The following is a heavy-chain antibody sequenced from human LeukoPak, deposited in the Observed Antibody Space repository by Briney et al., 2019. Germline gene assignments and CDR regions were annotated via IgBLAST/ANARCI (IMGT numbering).Heavy chain of an antibody. D-gene: IGHD2-8*01. V-gene: IGHV3-33*01. Sequence: GRSLRLSCAASGFTFSSYVMHWVRQAPGKGLEWVAVIWYDGSNKYYADSVKGRFTISRDNSKNTLFLQMNSLRIEDTAVYYCARDPMADFDYWGQGTLVTVSP. CDR2: IWYDGSNK. J-gene: IGHJ4*02. CDR1: GFTFSSYV. CDR3: ARDPMADFDY.